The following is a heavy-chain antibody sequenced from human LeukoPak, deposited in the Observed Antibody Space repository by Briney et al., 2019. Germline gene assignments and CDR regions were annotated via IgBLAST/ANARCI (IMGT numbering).Heavy chain of an antibody. CDR1: GFTFSNYA. V-gene: IGHV3-23*01. Sequence: GGSLRLSCAASGFTFSNYAMSWVRQAPGKGLEWVSAISGSGGTTYYADSVKGRFTISRVNSMNTLYLQMNSLRAEDTAVFYCARGDCSSTSCSSTPKNWFDPWGQGTLVSVSS. CDR3: ARGDCSSTSCSSTPKNWFDP. J-gene: IGHJ5*02. D-gene: IGHD2-2*01. CDR2: ISGSGGTT.